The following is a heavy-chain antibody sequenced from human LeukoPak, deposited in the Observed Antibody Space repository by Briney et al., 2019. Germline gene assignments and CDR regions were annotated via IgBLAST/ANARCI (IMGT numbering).Heavy chain of an antibody. CDR1: GGSVSSGSYY. D-gene: IGHD6-13*01. CDR3: ATFSSSWAYYYYGMDV. Sequence: LETLSLTCTVSGGSVSSGSYYWSWIRQPPGKGLEWIGYIYYSGSTNYNPSLKSRVTISVDTSKNQFSLKLSSVTAADTAVYYCATFSSSWAYYYYGMDVWGQGTTVTVSS. J-gene: IGHJ6*02. V-gene: IGHV4-61*01. CDR2: IYYSGST.